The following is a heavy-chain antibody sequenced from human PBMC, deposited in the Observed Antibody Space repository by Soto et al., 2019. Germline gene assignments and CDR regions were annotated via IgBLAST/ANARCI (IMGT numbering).Heavy chain of an antibody. CDR3: ARATVTPGVNDY. J-gene: IGHJ4*02. V-gene: IGHV3-33*01. CDR1: GFTFSSYG. CDR2: IWYDGSNK. Sequence: PGGSLRLSCAASGFTFSSYGMHWVRQAPGKGLEWVAVIWYDGSNKYYADSVKGRFTISRDNAKNSLYLQMNSLRAEDTAVYYCARATVTPGVNDYWGQGTLVTVSS. D-gene: IGHD4-17*01.